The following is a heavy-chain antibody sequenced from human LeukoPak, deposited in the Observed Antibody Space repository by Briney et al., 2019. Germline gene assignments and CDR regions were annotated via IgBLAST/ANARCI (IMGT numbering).Heavy chain of an antibody. Sequence: GGSLRLSCAASGFTFSSYSMNWVRQAPGKGLEWVSSISSSSSYIYYADSVKGRFTISRDNSKNTLYLQMNSLRAEDTAVYYCARETIPIVGATLPGAFDIWGQGTMVTVSS. D-gene: IGHD1-26*01. J-gene: IGHJ3*02. CDR2: ISSSSSYI. V-gene: IGHV3-21*01. CDR1: GFTFSSYS. CDR3: ARETIPIVGATLPGAFDI.